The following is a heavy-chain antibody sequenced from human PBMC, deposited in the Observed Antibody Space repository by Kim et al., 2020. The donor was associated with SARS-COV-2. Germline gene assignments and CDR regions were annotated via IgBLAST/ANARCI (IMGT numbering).Heavy chain of an antibody. J-gene: IGHJ4*02. D-gene: IGHD1-26*01. CDR3: ARGAQWEPNFDY. V-gene: IGHV3-7*01. Sequence: YVDSVKGRFTHSRDNAKNSLFLQLNSLGAEDTAVYYCARGAQWEPNFDYWGQGTLVTVSS.